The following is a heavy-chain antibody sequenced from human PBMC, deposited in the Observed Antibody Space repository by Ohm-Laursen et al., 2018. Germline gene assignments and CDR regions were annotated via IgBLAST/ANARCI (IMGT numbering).Heavy chain of an antibody. J-gene: IGHJ4*02. CDR2: ISYDGSNK. CDR3: AKDYRGYSKPIEF. CDR1: VFTFSSYG. Sequence: SLRLSFAASVFTFSSYGIHWVRQAPGRGLEWVAGISYDGSNKYYTDSVKGRFTISRDNSKNTLYLQMNSLTAEDTAVYYCAKDYRGYSKPIEFWGQGTQVTVSS. V-gene: IGHV3-30*18. D-gene: IGHD3-22*01.